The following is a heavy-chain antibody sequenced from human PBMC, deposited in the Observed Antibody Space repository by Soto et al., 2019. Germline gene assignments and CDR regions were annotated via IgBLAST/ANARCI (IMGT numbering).Heavy chain of an antibody. D-gene: IGHD2-15*01. CDR2: INHSGST. V-gene: IGHV4-34*01. CDR1: GGSFSGYY. CDR3: ARGGYCSGGSCFNPYYFDY. J-gene: IGHJ4*02. Sequence: SETLSLTCAVYGGSFSGYYWSWIRQPPGKGLEWIGEINHSGSTNYNPSLKSRVTISVDTSKNQFSLRVSSVTAADTAVYYCARGGYCSGGSCFNPYYFDYWGQGTLVTVSS.